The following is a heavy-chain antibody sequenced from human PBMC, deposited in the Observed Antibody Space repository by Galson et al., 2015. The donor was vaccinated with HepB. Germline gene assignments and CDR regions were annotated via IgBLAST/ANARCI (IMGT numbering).Heavy chain of an antibody. CDR3: ARDPAAAGNYYYYGMDV. Sequence: SLRLSCAASGFTFSSYDMNWVRQAPGKGLEWVSYISSSGSTIYYADSVKGRFTISRDNAKNSLYLQMNSLRAEDTAVYYCARDPAAAGNYYYYGMDVWGQGTTVTVSS. J-gene: IGHJ6*02. CDR2: ISSSGSTI. CDR1: GFTFSSYD. D-gene: IGHD6-13*01. V-gene: IGHV3-48*03.